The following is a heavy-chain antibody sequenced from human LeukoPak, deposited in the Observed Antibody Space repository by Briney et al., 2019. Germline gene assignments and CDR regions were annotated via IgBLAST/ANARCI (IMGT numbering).Heavy chain of an antibody. CDR2: INHSGST. CDR3: ASSVGNILTGYPCS. D-gene: IGHD3-9*01. Sequence: SEALSLTCAVDGGSFSGYYWSWIRQPPGKGLEWIGEINHSGSTNYNPSLKSRVTISVDTSKNQFSLKLSSVTAADTAVYYCASSVGNILTGYPCSWGQGTLVTVSS. V-gene: IGHV4-34*01. J-gene: IGHJ5*02. CDR1: GGSFSGYY.